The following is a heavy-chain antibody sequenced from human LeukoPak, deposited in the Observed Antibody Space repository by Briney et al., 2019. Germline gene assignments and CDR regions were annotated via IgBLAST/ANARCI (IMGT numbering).Heavy chain of an antibody. CDR2: ISNDGSNK. D-gene: IGHD5-18*01. J-gene: IGHJ4*02. Sequence: GGSLRLSCAASGFTFSSYSMNWVRQAPGKGLEWVVVISNDGSNKYYADSVKGRFTISRDNSKNTLYLQMNSLRAEDTAVYYCAREYCTYCYGFDYWGQGTLVTVSS. CDR3: AREYCTYCYGFDY. CDR1: GFTFSSYS. V-gene: IGHV3-30*03.